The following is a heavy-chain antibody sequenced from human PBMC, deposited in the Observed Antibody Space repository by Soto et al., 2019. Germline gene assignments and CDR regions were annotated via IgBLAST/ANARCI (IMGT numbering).Heavy chain of an antibody. J-gene: IGHJ4*02. D-gene: IGHD3-16*01. CDR2: TYWDDSK. CDR3: AHAYGGRSLC. Sequence: QITLKESGPTLVKPTQTLTLTCTFSGFSLTTARVGVGWIRRPPGEALEWLAVTYWDDSKTYRPSRESRLTTTNDSAKNPVVRTMTSMGSLDTATYDCAHAYGGRSLCWGQGTVVTVSS. CDR1: GFSLTTARVG. V-gene: IGHV2-5*02.